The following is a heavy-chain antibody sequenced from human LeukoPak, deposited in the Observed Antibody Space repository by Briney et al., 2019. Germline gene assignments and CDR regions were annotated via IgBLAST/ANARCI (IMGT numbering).Heavy chain of an antibody. V-gene: IGHV3-74*01. CDR1: GSYW. Sequence: GGSLRLSCAASGSYWMHWVRRAPGKGLVWVSHINSDGSWTSYADSVKGRFTISKDNAKNTVYLQMNNLRAEDTAVYYCVSFYETYWGRGTLVTVSS. D-gene: IGHD2/OR15-2a*01. CDR2: INSDGSWT. CDR3: VSFYETY. J-gene: IGHJ4*02.